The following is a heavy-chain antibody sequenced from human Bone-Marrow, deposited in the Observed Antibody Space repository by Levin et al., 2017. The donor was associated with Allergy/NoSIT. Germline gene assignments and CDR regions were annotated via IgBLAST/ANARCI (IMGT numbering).Heavy chain of an antibody. CDR2: ISAYNGNT. V-gene: IGHV1-18*01. CDR1: GYTFTSYG. Sequence: ASVKVSCKASGYTFTSYGISWVRQAPGQGLEWMGWISAYNGNTNYAQKLQGRVTMTTDTSTSTAYMELRSLRSDDTAVYYCARDRKKSITIFGVVIISADYYGMDVWGQGTTVTVSS. D-gene: IGHD3-3*01. J-gene: IGHJ6*02. CDR3: ARDRKKSITIFGVVIISADYYGMDV.